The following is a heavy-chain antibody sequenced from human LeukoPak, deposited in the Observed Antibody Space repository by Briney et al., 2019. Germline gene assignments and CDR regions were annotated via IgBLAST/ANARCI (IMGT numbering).Heavy chain of an antibody. CDR1: GGFIRSLGYS. V-gene: IGHV4-39*07. CDR2: MYYTGTT. Sequence: PSETLSLTCSVSGGFIRSLGYSWGWIRQPPGKGLEWIASMYYTGTTYYNPSLKSRVTMSIDTSKNQFSLNLTSVTAADTAVFYCARSDSAYAGRGWFDPWGQGTLVTVSS. CDR3: ARSDSAYAGRGWFDP. J-gene: IGHJ5*02. D-gene: IGHD5-12*01.